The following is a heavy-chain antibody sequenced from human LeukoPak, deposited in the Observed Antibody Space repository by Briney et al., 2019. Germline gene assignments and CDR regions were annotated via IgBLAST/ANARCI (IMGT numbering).Heavy chain of an antibody. J-gene: IGHJ4*02. CDR3: TRYNVGFES. CDR1: GFTFSGSA. V-gene: IGHV3-73*01. CDR2: IRSKTNSYAT. Sequence: GGSLRLSCAASGFTFSGSAMHWVRQASGKGLEWVGRIRSKTNSYATSYAASVKGRFALSRDASKNTAYLQMNSLKTEDTAVYYCTRYNVGFESWGQGTLVTVSS. D-gene: IGHD1-1*01.